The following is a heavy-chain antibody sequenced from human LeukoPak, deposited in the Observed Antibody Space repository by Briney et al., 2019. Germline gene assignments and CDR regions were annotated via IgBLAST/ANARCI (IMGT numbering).Heavy chain of an antibody. Sequence: SETLSLTCTVSGGSISSYYWSWIRQPAGKGLEWIGRIYTSGSTNYNPSLKSRVTMSGDTSKNQFSLKVSSVTAADTAVYYCARQNYYLSIDVWGQGTTVTVSS. CDR3: ARQNYYLSIDV. CDR1: GGSISSYY. D-gene: IGHD2/OR15-2a*01. J-gene: IGHJ6*02. CDR2: IYTSGST. V-gene: IGHV4-4*07.